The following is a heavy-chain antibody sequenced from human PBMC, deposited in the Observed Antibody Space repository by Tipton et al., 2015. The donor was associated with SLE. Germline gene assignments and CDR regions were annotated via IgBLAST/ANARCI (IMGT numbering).Heavy chain of an antibody. V-gene: IGHV4-59*08. D-gene: IGHD3-10*01. J-gene: IGHJ5*02. CDR2: IYYSGST. CDR1: GGSISSYY. CDR3: ARHGGDTYYYGPRAWFDP. Sequence: TLSLTCTVSGGSISSYYWSWIRQPPGKGLEWIGYIYYSGSTNYNPSLKSRVTIPVDTSKNQFSLKLSSVTAADTAVYYCARHGGDTYYYGPRAWFDPWGQGTLVTVSS.